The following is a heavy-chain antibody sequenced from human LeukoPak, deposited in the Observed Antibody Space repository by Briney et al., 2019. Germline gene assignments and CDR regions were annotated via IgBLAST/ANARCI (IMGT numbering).Heavy chain of an antibody. V-gene: IGHV3-21*01. CDR3: AGTPLIGYCKY. D-gene: IGHD2-15*01. CDR1: GFSFSNYS. Sequence: GSLVLSCAASGFSFSNYSMNWVRQAPGKGLEWVSSISSSSSYIYYADSVKGRFTISRDNAKNSLYLQMNSLRAEGTAVYYCAGTPLIGYCKYWGQGTLVTVSS. CDR2: ISSSSSYI. J-gene: IGHJ4*02.